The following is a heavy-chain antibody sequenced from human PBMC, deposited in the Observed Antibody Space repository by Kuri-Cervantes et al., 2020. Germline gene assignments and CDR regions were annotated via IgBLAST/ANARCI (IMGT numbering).Heavy chain of an antibody. Sequence: ASVKVCCKASGYTLTSYGISWVRQAPGQGLEWMGWISAYNGDTNYTQKLQGRVTMTTDTSTSTAYMELRSLRSDDTAVYYCARDRPRAVRGMTWDYWGQGTLVTVSS. CDR1: GYTLTSYG. D-gene: IGHD3-10*01. J-gene: IGHJ4*02. V-gene: IGHV1-18*01. CDR3: ARDRPRAVRGMTWDY. CDR2: ISAYNGDT.